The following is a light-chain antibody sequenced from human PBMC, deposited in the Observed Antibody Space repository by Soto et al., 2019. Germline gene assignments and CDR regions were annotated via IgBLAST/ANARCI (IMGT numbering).Light chain of an antibody. J-gene: IGKJ1*01. CDR3: QLHLDSPPRWT. CDR1: PSFSSTY. V-gene: IGKV3-20*01. CDR2: GAS. Sequence: EIVLAQSHGALSLSPGARSPLSGRGRPSFSSTYLAWYQQKPGQAPRPLLYGASSRATGIPDRFSGSGSGTDFTLTISRLEPEDFAVYYCQLHLDSPPRWTVGQGTKVEI.